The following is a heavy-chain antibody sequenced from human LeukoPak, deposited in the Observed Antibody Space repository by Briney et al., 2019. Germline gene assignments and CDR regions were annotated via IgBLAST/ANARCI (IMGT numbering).Heavy chain of an antibody. Sequence: GASVKVSCKASGGTFSSYAISWVRQAPGQGLEWMGGIIPIFGTANYAQKFQGRVTITTDESTSTAYMELSSLRSEDTAVYYCARAYYDSSGYYSPGYFDYWGQGTPVTVSS. D-gene: IGHD3-22*01. CDR1: GGTFSSYA. J-gene: IGHJ4*02. V-gene: IGHV1-69*05. CDR2: IIPIFGTA. CDR3: ARAYYDSSGYYSPGYFDY.